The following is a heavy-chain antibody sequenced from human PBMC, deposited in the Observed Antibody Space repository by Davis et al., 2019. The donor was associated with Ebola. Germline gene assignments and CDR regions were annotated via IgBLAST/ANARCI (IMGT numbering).Heavy chain of an antibody. J-gene: IGHJ6*02. Sequence: PSETLSLTCAVYGGSFSGYYWSWIRQPPGKGLEWIGEINHSGSTNYNPSLKSRVTMSVDTSKNQFSLKLSSVTAADTAVYYCARDRWVYSSSSDYYYYGMDVWGQGTTVTVSS. CDR1: GGSFSGYY. V-gene: IGHV4-34*01. CDR3: ARDRWVYSSSSDYYYYGMDV. D-gene: IGHD6-6*01. CDR2: INHSGST.